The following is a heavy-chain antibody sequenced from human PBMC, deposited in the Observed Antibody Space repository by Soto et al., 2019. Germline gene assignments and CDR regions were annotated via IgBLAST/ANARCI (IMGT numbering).Heavy chain of an antibody. J-gene: IGHJ6*02. CDR2: IDPSDSYT. Sequence: GESLKISCKGSGYRFTSYWFSWVRQIPGKGLEWMGRIDPSDSYTNYSPSFQGHVTISADKSISTAYLQWSSLKASDTAMYYCARLGHRHIYYYYGMDVWGQGTTVTVSS. CDR1: GYRFTSYW. V-gene: IGHV5-10-1*01. CDR3: ARLGHRHIYYYYGMDV. D-gene: IGHD2-21*01.